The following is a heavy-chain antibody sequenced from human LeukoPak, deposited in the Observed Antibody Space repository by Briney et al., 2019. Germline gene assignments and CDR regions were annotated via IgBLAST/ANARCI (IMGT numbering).Heavy chain of an antibody. Sequence: SETLSLTCTVSGGSISSYYWSWIRQTPGKGLEWIGYIYCSGSTNYNPSLNSRVTISVDPSKNQFSLKLSSVTAADTAVYYCARHHIAAALNWFDPWGQGTLVTVSS. D-gene: IGHD6-13*01. CDR2: IYCSGST. J-gene: IGHJ5*02. V-gene: IGHV4-59*08. CDR1: GGSISSYY. CDR3: ARHHIAAALNWFDP.